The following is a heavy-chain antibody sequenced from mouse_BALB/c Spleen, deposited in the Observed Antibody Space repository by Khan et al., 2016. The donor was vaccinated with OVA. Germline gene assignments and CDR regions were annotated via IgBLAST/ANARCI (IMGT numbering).Heavy chain of an antibody. J-gene: IGHJ2*01. Sequence: VQLQQSGAELAKPGASVKMSCTASGYTFTSYWMHWIKQRPGQGLEWIGYINPTSGYTDYNQKFKDKATLTADKSSSTAYMQLSSLTPDDSAVYYCARDRIDYWGQGTALTVSS. CDR2: INPTSGYT. CDR1: GYTFTSYW. V-gene: IGHV1-7*01. CDR3: ARDRIDY.